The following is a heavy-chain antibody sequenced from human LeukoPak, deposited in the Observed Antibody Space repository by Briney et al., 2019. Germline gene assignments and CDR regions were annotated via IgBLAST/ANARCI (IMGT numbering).Heavy chain of an antibody. CDR3: TTGLKGDYVLRY. V-gene: IGHV1-69*01. D-gene: IGHD4-17*01. J-gene: IGHJ4*02. CDR2: IIPIFGTA. Sequence: SVKVSCKASGGTFSSYAISWVRQAPGQGLEWMGGIIPIFGTANYAQKFQGRVTITADESTSTAYMEPSNLRSEDTAVYYCTTGLKGDYVLRYWGQGTLVTVSS. CDR1: GGTFSSYA.